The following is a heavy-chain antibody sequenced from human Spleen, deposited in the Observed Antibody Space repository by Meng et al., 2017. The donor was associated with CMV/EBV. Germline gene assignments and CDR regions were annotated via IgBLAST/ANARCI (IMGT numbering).Heavy chain of an antibody. D-gene: IGHD3-10*01. CDR2: IIPIFGTA. Sequence: QWRVVRSGGGVKKRGFSVKVSCKASGGTFSSYAISWVRQAPGQGLEWMGGIIPIFGTANYAQKFQGRVTITADESTSTAYMELSSLRSEDTAVYYCARVRPNGSGSYHLWPWGQGTLVTVSS. CDR1: GGTFSSYA. V-gene: IGHV1-69*01. CDR3: ARVRPNGSGSYHLWP. J-gene: IGHJ5*02.